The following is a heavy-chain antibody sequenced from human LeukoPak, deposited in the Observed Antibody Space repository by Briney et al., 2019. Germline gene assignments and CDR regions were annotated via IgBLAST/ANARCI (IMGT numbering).Heavy chain of an antibody. V-gene: IGHV3-11*01. D-gene: IGHD3-16*01. Sequence: GGSPRLSCAASGFTFSDYYMSWIRQAPGKGLEWVSYISSSGSTIYYADSVKGRFTISRDNAKNSLYLQMNSLRAEDTAVYYCAREEYYDYVWGSYNYWGQGTLVTVSS. J-gene: IGHJ4*02. CDR3: AREEYYDYVWGSYNY. CDR2: ISSSGSTI. CDR1: GFTFSDYY.